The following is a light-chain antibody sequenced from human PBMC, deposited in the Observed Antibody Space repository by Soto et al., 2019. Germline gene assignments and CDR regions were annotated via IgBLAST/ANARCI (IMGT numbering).Light chain of an antibody. CDR1: QSVSSN. CDR3: QQYNNWPPGVVT. CDR2: GAS. V-gene: IGKV3-15*01. Sequence: EIVMTQSPATLSVSPGERATLSCRASQSVSSNLAWYQQKPGQAPRLLIYGASTRATGIPARFSGSGSGTEFTLTISSLQSEDFAVYYCQQYNNWPPGVVTFGLGTKVDIK. J-gene: IGKJ3*01.